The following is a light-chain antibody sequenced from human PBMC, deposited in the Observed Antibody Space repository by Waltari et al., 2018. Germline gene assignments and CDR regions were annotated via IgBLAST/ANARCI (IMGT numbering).Light chain of an antibody. V-gene: IGKV3-20*01. Sequence: EIELTQSPGTLSLSPGEGATLSCRASQSVSSRHLAWYQHGPGQAPRLLIIAASTRATGIPDRFSGSGSGTDFTLTISRLEPEDFAVYYCQHYATSPEMYTFGQGTKLEIK. CDR2: AAS. CDR3: QHYATSPEMYT. J-gene: IGKJ2*01. CDR1: QSVSSRH.